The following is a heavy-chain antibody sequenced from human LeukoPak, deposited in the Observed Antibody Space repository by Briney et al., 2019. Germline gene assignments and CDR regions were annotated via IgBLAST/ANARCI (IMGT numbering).Heavy chain of an antibody. CDR1: GGSISSGTYS. CDR2: IWHSGRT. CDR3: ARDPAGTAYTGGGIDV. Sequence: SETLSLTCTVSGGSISSGTYSWGWIRQPPGKGLEWLGYIWHSGRTDYNPTLKSRITISLGRSKNEISLKLTSVTAADTATYYCARDPAGTAYTGGGIDVWGQGTTVTVSS. D-gene: IGHD1-7*01. V-gene: IGHV4-30-2*01. J-gene: IGHJ6*02.